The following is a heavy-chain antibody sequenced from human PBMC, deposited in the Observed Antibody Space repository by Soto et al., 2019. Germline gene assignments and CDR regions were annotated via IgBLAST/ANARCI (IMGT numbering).Heavy chain of an antibody. CDR2: INPSGGST. V-gene: IGHV1-46*01. J-gene: IGHJ6*02. CDR3: AGSSYRTYGMDV. CDR1: GYTFTSYY. Sequence: QVQLVQSGAEVKKPGASVKVSCKASGYTFTSYYMHWVRQAPGQGLEWMGIINPSGGSTSYAKKFQGRVTMTRDTSTSTVYMELRSLRSEDTAVYYCAGSSYRTYGMDVWGQGTTVTVSS. D-gene: IGHD6-6*01.